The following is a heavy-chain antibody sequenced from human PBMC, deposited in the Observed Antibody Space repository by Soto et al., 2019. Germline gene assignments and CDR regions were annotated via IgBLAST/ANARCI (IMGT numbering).Heavy chain of an antibody. CDR1: GDSISNSRFY. CDR2: IYHTGNA. J-gene: IGHJ5*02. CDR3: ARDFFDSSDYTANWFDP. D-gene: IGHD3-22*01. Sequence: SETLSLTCSVSGDSISNSRFYWAWIRQPPGEGLEWIGSIYHTGNAYYNPSLKSRVTISVDTSKNQFSLKLTSVTAADAALYYCARDFFDSSDYTANWFDPWGQGTLVT. V-gene: IGHV4-39*01.